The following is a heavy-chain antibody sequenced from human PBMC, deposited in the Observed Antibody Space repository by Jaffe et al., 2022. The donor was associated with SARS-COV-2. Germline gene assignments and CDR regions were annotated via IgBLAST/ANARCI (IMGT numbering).Heavy chain of an antibody. CDR2: INAGNGDT. J-gene: IGHJ5*02. D-gene: IGHD1-26*01. CDR1: GYIFTNYA. V-gene: IGHV1-3*01. Sequence: QVQLVQSGAEVKKPGASVKVSCKASGYIFTNYAIHWLRQAPGQRLEWMGWINAGNGDTEYSQKFQGRVTITRDTSASTAYMDLSSLRSEDTAVYYCARKISGRSYNWFDPWGQGTLVTVSS. CDR3: ARKISGRSYNWFDP.